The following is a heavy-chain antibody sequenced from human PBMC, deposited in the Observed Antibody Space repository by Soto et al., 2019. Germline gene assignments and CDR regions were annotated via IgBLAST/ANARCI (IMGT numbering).Heavy chain of an antibody. V-gene: IGHV3-53*01. CDR3: ARDLTTNYYGRYV. D-gene: IGHD1-1*01. J-gene: IGHJ6*01. CDR1: GITVSIYY. CDR2: IYRGGSR. Sequence: GGCLRLSCTASGITVSIYYISRVRQAPGKWLEWFSVIYRGGSRYYADHGKGRFTISRDNSKNSLYLKMNSLRAEDTSVYDSARDLTTNYYGRYVWGKGSTGT.